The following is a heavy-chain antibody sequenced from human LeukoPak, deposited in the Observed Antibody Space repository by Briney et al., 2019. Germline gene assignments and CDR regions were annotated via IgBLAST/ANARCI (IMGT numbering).Heavy chain of an antibody. CDR1: GGPISSYY. Sequence: SETLSLTCTVSGGPISSYYWSWIRQPPGKGLEWIGYIYYSGSTNYNPSLKSRVTISVDTSKNQFSLKLSSVTAADTAVYYCARQWSHDAFDIWGQGTMVTVSS. CDR2: IYYSGST. CDR3: ARQWSHDAFDI. V-gene: IGHV4-59*01. J-gene: IGHJ3*02. D-gene: IGHD2-8*01.